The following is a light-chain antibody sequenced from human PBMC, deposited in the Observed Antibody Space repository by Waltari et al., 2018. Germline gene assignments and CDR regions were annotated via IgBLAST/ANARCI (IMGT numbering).Light chain of an antibody. CDR2: YNN. CDR1: NIGSKT. J-gene: IGLJ2*01. V-gene: IGLV3-21*04. CDR3: QLWDSSSDQLV. Sequence: SYVVTQSPSVSVAPGETARITCGGKNIGSKTVNWYQQKTGQAPILVMYYNNDRPSGIPERFSGSNSGSTATLTISRVEAGDEADYYCQLWDSSSDQLVFGGGTKLTVL.